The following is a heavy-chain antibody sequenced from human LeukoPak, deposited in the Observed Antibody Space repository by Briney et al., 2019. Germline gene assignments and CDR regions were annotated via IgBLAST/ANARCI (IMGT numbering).Heavy chain of an antibody. Sequence: GGSLRLSCAASGFTFDDYTMHWVRQAPGKGLEWVSLISWDGGSTYYADSVKGRFTISRDNSKNTLYLQMNSLRAEDTAVYYCAKDLARIAVAGTEGVDYWGQGTLVTVSS. CDR1: GFTFDDYT. CDR3: AKDLARIAVAGTEGVDY. CDR2: ISWDGGST. D-gene: IGHD6-19*01. V-gene: IGHV3-43*01. J-gene: IGHJ4*02.